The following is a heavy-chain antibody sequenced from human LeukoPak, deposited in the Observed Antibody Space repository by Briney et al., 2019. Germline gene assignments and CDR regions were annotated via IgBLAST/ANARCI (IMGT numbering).Heavy chain of an antibody. CDR1: GYTFTSYG. J-gene: IGHJ3*02. D-gene: IGHD3-22*01. CDR3: ARAYYYDSSGYPDAFDI. CDR2: ISAYNGNT. V-gene: IGHV1-18*01. Sequence: GASVKVSCKASGYTFTSYGISWVRQAPGQGLEWMAWISAYNGNTNYAQKLQGRVTMTIDTSTSTAYMELRSLRSDDTAVYYCARAYYYDSSGYPDAFDIWGQGTMVTVSS.